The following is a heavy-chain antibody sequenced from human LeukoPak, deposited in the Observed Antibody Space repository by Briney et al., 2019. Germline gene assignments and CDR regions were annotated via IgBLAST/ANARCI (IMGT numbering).Heavy chain of an antibody. D-gene: IGHD3-3*01. J-gene: IGHJ3*02. V-gene: IGHV3-21*01. Sequence: GGSLRLSCTASGFTFSRYSMNWVRQAPGKGLEWVSSISISSNYIYYADSVKGRFTISRDNAKNSLYLQVNSLRAEDTAVYYCARGSRFGVVGRDAFDIWGQGTVVTVSS. CDR2: ISISSNYI. CDR1: GFTFSRYS. CDR3: ARGSRFGVVGRDAFDI.